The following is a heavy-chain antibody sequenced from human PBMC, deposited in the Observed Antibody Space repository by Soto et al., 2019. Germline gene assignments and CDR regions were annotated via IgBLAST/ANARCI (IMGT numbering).Heavy chain of an antibody. CDR1: GFTFSSYS. J-gene: IGHJ4*02. CDR3: ARDSPYGDFPTYY. CDR2: ISSSSSYI. Sequence: ESGGGLVKPGGSLRLSCAASGFTFSSYSMNWVRQAPGKGLEWVSSISSSSSYIYYADSVKGRFTISRDNAKNSLYLQMNSLRAEDTAVYYCARDSPYGDFPTYYWGQGTLVTVSS. V-gene: IGHV3-21*01. D-gene: IGHD4-17*01.